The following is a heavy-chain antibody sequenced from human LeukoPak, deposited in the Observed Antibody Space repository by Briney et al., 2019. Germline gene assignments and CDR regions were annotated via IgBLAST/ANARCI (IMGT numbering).Heavy chain of an antibody. CDR2: IYPGDSDT. V-gene: IGHV5-51*01. Sequence: GESLKISCKGSGYTFTNYWIGWVRQMPGKGLEWMGIIYPGDSDTRYSPSFQGQVTISADKSISTAYLQWSSLKASDTAMFYRARRNGDYAVDYWGQGTLVTVSS. CDR1: GYTFTNYW. CDR3: ARRNGDYAVDY. J-gene: IGHJ4*02. D-gene: IGHD4-17*01.